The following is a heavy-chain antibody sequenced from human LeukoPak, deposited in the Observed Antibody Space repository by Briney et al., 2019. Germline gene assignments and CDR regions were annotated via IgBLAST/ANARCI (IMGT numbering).Heavy chain of an antibody. Sequence: GGSLRLSCTTSGFTFEVYFMNWFRQARGKGLEWVGFIRSQGHGGTTEYAASVNGRFTISRDDSKSIAYLQMNSLMTDDTALYYCIRHRHSFNWFDPWGQGTLVTVSS. CDR1: GFTFEVYF. J-gene: IGHJ5*02. D-gene: IGHD5-18*01. CDR3: IRHRHSFNWFDP. V-gene: IGHV3-49*03. CDR2: IRSQGHGGTT.